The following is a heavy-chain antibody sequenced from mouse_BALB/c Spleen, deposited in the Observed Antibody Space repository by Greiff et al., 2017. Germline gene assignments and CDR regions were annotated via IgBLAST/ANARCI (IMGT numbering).Heavy chain of an antibody. CDR3: ARGMITYYFDY. CDR1: GFNIKDYY. Sequence: EVQGVESGAELVRPGALVKLSCKASGFNIKDYYMHWVKQRPEQGLEWIGWIDPENGNTIYDPKFQGKASITADTSSNTAYLQLSSLTSEDTAVYYCARGMITYYFDYWGQGTTLTVSS. D-gene: IGHD2-4*01. J-gene: IGHJ2*01. CDR2: IDPENGNT. V-gene: IGHV14-1*02.